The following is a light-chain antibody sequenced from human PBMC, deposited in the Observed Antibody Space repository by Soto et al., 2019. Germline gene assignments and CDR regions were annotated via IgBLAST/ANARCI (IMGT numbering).Light chain of an antibody. J-gene: IGLJ2*01. CDR3: QAWDSSTVV. V-gene: IGLV3-1*01. CDR1: KLGDKF. Sequence: SYELTQPHSVSVSPGQTARITCSGDKLGDKFASWYQQRPGQSPVLVIYQHSKRPSGIPERFSGSNSGSTATLTISGTQAMDEADYYCQAWDSSTVVFGGGTKLTVL. CDR2: QHS.